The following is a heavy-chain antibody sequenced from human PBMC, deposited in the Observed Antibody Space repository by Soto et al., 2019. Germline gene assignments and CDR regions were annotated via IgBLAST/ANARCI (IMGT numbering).Heavy chain of an antibody. D-gene: IGHD2-15*01. CDR1: GFTFSSYA. CDR2: ISGSGGST. Sequence: GGSLRLSCAASGFTFSSYAMSWVRQAPGKGLEWVSAISGSGGSTYYADSVKGRFTISRDNSKNTLYLQMNSLRAEDTAVYYCAKDRGRYCSGGRCYSIWFDPWGQGTLVTVSS. J-gene: IGHJ5*02. V-gene: IGHV3-23*01. CDR3: AKDRGRYCSGGRCYSIWFDP.